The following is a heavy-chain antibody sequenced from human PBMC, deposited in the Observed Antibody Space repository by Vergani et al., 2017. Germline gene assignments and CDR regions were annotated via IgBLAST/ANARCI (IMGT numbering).Heavy chain of an antibody. CDR3: ARVDYEFWSGYYIPRDWYFDL. J-gene: IGHJ2*01. CDR1: GGSLSSYY. D-gene: IGHD3-3*01. CDR2: IYYSGST. Sequence: QVQLQESGPGLVKPSETLSLTCTVSGGSLSSYYWSWIRQPPGKGLEWIGYIYYSGSTNYNPSLKSRVTISVDTSKNQFSLKLSSVTAADTAVYYWARVDYEFWSGYYIPRDWYFDLWGRGTLVTVSS. V-gene: IGHV4-59*01.